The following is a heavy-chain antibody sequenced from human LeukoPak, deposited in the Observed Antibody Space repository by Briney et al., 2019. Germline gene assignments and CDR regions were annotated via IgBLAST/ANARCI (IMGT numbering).Heavy chain of an antibody. V-gene: IGHV3-7*05. CDR3: VRDQQAFDM. CDR2: IKQDESEK. CDR1: GITLSSYW. Sequence: GGSVTLFCAGSGITLSSYWMSWVRQAPGKGLEWVANIKQDESEKYVVDSLRGRFNISRDIAKNSLFLQMNSLRAEDTAVYYCVRDQQAFDMWGQGTLVTVSS. J-gene: IGHJ3*02.